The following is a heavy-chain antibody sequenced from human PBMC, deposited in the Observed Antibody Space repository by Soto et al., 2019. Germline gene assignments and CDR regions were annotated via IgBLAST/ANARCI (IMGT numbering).Heavy chain of an antibody. D-gene: IGHD3-9*01. CDR1: VVSVSSATYY. Sequence: SETLSLTCTFSVVSVSSATYYWNWMRQPPGKGLEWIGSVYYSGTPNYNPSLKSRVTISMDTSYNRLSLKLRSATAADTAVYYCARDLYLRTGKWGMEVWGQGTTVTVSS. J-gene: IGHJ6*02. CDR3: ARDLYLRTGKWGMEV. CDR2: VYYSGTP. V-gene: IGHV4-61*01.